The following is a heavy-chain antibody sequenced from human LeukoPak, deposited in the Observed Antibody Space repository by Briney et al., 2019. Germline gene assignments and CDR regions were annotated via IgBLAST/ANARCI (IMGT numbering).Heavy chain of an antibody. D-gene: IGHD1-26*01. J-gene: IGHJ4*02. V-gene: IGHV3-74*01. CDR2: INTDGSST. CDR1: GFTFSSYW. CDR3: ARVRVAATLEDY. Sequence: GGSLRLSCAASGFTFSSYWMHWVRRATGKGLVWVSRINTDGSSTSYADSVKGRFTISRDNAKNTLYLQMNSLRAEDTAVYYCARVRVAATLEDYWGQGTLVTVSS.